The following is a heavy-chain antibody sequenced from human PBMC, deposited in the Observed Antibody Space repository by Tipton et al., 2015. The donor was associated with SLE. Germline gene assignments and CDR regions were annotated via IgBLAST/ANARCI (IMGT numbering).Heavy chain of an antibody. D-gene: IGHD3-10*01. V-gene: IGHV3-23*01. J-gene: IGHJ4*02. Sequence: SLRLSCAASGFTFSSYGMHWVRQAPGKGLEWVSAISGSGGSTYYADSVKGRFTISRDNSKNTLYLQMNSLRAEDTAVYYCAKPDYGSGSYYPGYWGQGTLVTVSS. CDR3: AKPDYGSGSYYPGY. CDR2: ISGSGGST. CDR1: GFTFSSYG.